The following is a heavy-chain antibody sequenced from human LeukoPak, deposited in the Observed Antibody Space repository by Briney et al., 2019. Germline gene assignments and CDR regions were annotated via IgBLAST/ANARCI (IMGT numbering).Heavy chain of an antibody. CDR1: GGSISSSIYY. J-gene: IGHJ3*02. V-gene: IGHV4-39*01. D-gene: IGHD1-26*01. Sequence: SSETLSPTCTVSGGSISSSIYYWAWIRQPPGKGLEWIGSIYYSGATYYNPSLKSRVTISIDTSKNQFSLKLSSVTAADTAVYYCATPYSGGYHGLDIWGQGTMVTVSS. CDR3: ATPYSGGYHGLDI. CDR2: IYYSGAT.